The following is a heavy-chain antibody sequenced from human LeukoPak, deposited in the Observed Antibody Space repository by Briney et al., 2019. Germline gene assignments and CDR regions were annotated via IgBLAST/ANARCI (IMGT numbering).Heavy chain of an antibody. CDR1: GGSISSYY. CDR2: IYYSGST. Sequence: SETLSLTCTVSGGSISSYYWSWIRQPPGKGLEWIGYIYYSGSTNYNPSLKSRVTISVDTSKNQFSLKLSSVTAADTAVYYCARADLVGGYYYGMDVWGQGTTVTVSS. D-gene: IGHD1-26*01. J-gene: IGHJ6*02. CDR3: ARADLVGGYYYGMDV. V-gene: IGHV4-59*01.